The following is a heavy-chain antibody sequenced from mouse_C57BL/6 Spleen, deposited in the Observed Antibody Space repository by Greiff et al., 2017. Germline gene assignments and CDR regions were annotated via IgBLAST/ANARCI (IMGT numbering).Heavy chain of an antibody. Sequence: VQLQQPGAELVMPGASVKLSCKASGYTFTSYWMHWVKQRPGQGLEWIGEIDPSDSYTNYNQKFKGKSTLTVDKSSSTAYMQLSSLTSEDSAVYYCARGLLDLFYFDYWGQGTTLTVSS. CDR3: ARGLLDLFYFDY. D-gene: IGHD2-3*01. CDR2: IDPSDSYT. CDR1: GYTFTSYW. J-gene: IGHJ2*01. V-gene: IGHV1-69*01.